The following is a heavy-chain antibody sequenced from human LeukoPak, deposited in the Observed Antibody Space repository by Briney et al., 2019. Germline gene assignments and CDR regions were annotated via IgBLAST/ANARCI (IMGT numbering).Heavy chain of an antibody. V-gene: IGHV1-18*01. J-gene: IGHJ4*02. D-gene: IGHD3-3*01. CDR3: ARMTLPNYDFWSGYPDY. CDR2: ISAYNGNT. CDR1: GYTFTSYG. Sequence: ASVKVSCKASGYTFTSYGISWVRQAPGQGLEWMGWISAYNGNTNYAQKLQGRVTMTTDTSTSTAYMELTSLRSDDTAVYYCARMTLPNYDFWSGYPDYWGQGTLVTVSS.